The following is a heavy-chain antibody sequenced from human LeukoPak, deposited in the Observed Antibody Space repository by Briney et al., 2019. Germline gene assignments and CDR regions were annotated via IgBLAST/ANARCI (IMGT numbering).Heavy chain of an antibody. D-gene: IGHD3-3*01. V-gene: IGHV4-34*01. Sequence: SETLSLTCAVYGGSFSAYYWSWIRQPPGKGLEWIGEINHSGSTNYNPSLKSRVTISVDTSKNQFSLKLSSVTAADTAVYYCARWRDYYYYMDVWGKGTTVTVSS. CDR2: INHSGST. CDR3: ARWRDYYYYMDV. CDR1: GGSFSAYY. J-gene: IGHJ6*03.